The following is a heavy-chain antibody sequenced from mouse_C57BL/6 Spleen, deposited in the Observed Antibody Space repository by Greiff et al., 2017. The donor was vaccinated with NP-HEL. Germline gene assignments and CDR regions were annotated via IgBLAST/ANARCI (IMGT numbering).Heavy chain of an antibody. D-gene: IGHD2-1*01. V-gene: IGHV1-64*01. J-gene: IGHJ2*01. CDR2: IHPNSGSN. CDR1: GYTFTSYW. CDR3: GGGNYYFDY. Sequence: QVQLQQPGAELVKPGASVKLSCKASGYTFTSYWLHWVKQRHGQGLEWIGMIHPNSGSNNYNEKFKSKATLTVDKSSSTAYMQLSSLTSEDSAVYYCGGGNYYFDYWGQGTTLTVSS.